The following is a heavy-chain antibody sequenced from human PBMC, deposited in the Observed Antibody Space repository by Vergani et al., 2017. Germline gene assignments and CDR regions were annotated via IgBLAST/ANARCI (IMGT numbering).Heavy chain of an antibody. D-gene: IGHD2-15*01. V-gene: IGHV4-59*12. Sequence: QVQLQESGPGLVKPSETLSLTCTVSGGSISRYYWSWIRQPPGKGLEWIGYIYYSGSTYYNPSLKSRVTISVDTSKNQFSLKLSSVTAADTAVYYCARSAWGYCSGGSCYYLDYWGQGTLVTVSS. CDR1: GGSISRYY. CDR2: IYYSGST. CDR3: ARSAWGYCSGGSCYYLDY. J-gene: IGHJ4*02.